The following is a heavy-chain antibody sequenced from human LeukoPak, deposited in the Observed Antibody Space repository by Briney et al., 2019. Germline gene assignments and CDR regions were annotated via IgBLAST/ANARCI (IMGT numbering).Heavy chain of an antibody. V-gene: IGHV3-23*01. CDR2: IRGDGGSA. Sequence: PGGSLRLSCAASGFTFSGYAIHWVRQAPGKGLEWVSSIRGDGGSAYYTDSVKGRFTISKDNSKNTLYLQMNSLRVEDTAVYYCAKFDCPVTSCYPYYFDYWGQGTLVTVSS. D-gene: IGHD2-2*01. CDR1: GFTFSGYA. J-gene: IGHJ4*02. CDR3: AKFDCPVTSCYPYYFDY.